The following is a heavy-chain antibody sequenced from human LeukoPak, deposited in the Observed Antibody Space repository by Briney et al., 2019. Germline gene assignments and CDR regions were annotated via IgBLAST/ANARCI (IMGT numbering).Heavy chain of an antibody. V-gene: IGHV1-18*01. J-gene: IGHJ4*02. CDR1: GYTFINYG. D-gene: IGHD5-12*01. CDR3: ARDPSRDGYNQDY. CDR2: ISAYNGNT. Sequence: ASVKVSCKASGYTFINYGISWVRQAPGQGLEWMGWISAYNGNTNYAPKLQGRVTVTTDTSTSTAYMELRSLTSDDTAVYYCARDPSRDGYNQDYWGQGTLVTVSS.